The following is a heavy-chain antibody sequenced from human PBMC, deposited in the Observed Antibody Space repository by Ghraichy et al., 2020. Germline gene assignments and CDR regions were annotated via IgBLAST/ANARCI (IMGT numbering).Heavy chain of an antibody. J-gene: IGHJ4*02. D-gene: IGHD3-22*01. CDR3: VRDGHQYSSGVEY. CDR1: GYTFTKYG. V-gene: IGHV1-18*04. Sequence: ASVKVSCKASGYTFTKYGITWVRQAPGQGLEWMGWISPYNGDTHYQQNLQGRVTMTTDTSTTTAYMELRSLTSDDTAMYYCVRDGHQYSSGVEYWGQGTLVTVSS. CDR2: ISPYNGDT.